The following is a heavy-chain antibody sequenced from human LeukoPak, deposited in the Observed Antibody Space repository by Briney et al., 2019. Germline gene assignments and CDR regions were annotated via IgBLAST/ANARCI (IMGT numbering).Heavy chain of an antibody. CDR3: AGLRFLEWFPPH. Sequence: GGSLRLSCAASGFTFSDYYMSWIRQAPGKGLEWVSYISSSGSTIYYADSVKGRFTISRDNAKNSLYLQMNSLRAEDTAVYYCAGLRFLEWFPPHWGQGTLVTVSS. CDR2: ISSSGSTI. D-gene: IGHD3-3*01. J-gene: IGHJ4*02. V-gene: IGHV3-11*04. CDR1: GFTFSDYY.